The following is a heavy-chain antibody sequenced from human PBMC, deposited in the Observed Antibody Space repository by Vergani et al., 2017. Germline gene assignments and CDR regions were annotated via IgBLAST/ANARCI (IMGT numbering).Heavy chain of an antibody. CDR3: ARVPGGGDEVY. V-gene: IGHV3-23*01. CDR2: ISGSGGST. J-gene: IGHJ4*02. CDR1: GFTFSSYA. Sequence: EVQLLESGGGLVQPGGSLRLSCAASGFTFSSYAMSWVRQAPGKGLEWVSAISGSGGSTYYADSVKGRFTISRDNSKNSLYLQMNSLRAEDTAVYYCARVPGGGDEVYWGQGTLVTVSS. D-gene: IGHD2-21*02.